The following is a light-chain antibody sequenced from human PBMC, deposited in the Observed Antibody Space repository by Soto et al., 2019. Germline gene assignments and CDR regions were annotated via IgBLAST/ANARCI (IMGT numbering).Light chain of an antibody. Sequence: QSALTQPASVSGSPGQSITISCTGTSSDVGGYDFVSWYQQHPGKAPKVMIYDVSNRPSGVSNRFSGSKSGNTASLTISGLQAEDEADYHCCSYTSSDTYVFGTGTKVTVL. J-gene: IGLJ1*01. V-gene: IGLV2-14*01. CDR2: DVS. CDR3: CSYTSSDTYV. CDR1: SSDVGGYDF.